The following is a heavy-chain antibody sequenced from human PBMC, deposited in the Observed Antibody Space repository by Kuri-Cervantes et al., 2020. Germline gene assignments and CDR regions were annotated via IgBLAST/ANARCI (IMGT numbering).Heavy chain of an antibody. Sequence: ASVKVSCKASGYTFTGYYMHWVRQAPGQGLEWMGIINPSGGSTSYAQKFQGRVTMTRDTSISTAYMELSRLRSDDTAVYYCARGYYYDSSGYAYYYYGMEVWGQGTTVTVSS. V-gene: IGHV1-46*01. CDR2: INPSGGST. J-gene: IGHJ6*02. CDR3: ARGYYYDSSGYAYYYYGMEV. CDR1: GYTFTGYY. D-gene: IGHD3-22*01.